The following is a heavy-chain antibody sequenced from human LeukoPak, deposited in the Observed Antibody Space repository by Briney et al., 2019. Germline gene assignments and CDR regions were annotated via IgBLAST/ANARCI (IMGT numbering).Heavy chain of an antibody. CDR1: GFTFSSYW. J-gene: IGHJ1*01. D-gene: IGHD3-22*01. Sequence: GGSLRLSCAASGFTFSSYWMHWVRQAPGKGLVWVSRSKSDGSTNYADSVKGRFTISRGNAKNTLSLQMNSLRAEDTGVYYCARAPSEIGGYYPEYFRHWGQGTLVTVSS. CDR3: ARAPSEIGGYYPEYFRH. CDR2: SKSDGST. V-gene: IGHV3-74*01.